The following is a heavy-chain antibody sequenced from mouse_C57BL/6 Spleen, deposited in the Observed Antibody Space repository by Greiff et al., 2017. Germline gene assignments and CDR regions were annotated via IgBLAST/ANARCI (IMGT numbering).Heavy chain of an antibody. Sequence: DVHLVESGGDLVKPGGSLKLSCAASGFTFSSYGMSWVRQTPDKRLEWVATISSGGSYTYYPDSVKGRFTISRDNAKNTLYLQMSSLKSEDTAMYYCARHMITDYYAMDYWGQGTSVTVSS. J-gene: IGHJ4*01. CDR3: ARHMITDYYAMDY. CDR1: GFTFSSYG. D-gene: IGHD2-4*01. V-gene: IGHV5-6*01. CDR2: ISSGGSYT.